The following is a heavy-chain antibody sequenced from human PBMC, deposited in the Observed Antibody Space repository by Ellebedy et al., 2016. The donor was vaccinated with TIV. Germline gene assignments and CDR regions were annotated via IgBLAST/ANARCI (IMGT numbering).Heavy chain of an antibody. Sequence: ASVKVSCXASGYTFTGYYMHWVRQAPGQGLEWMGWINPNSGGTNYAQKFQGRVTMTRDTSISTAYMELSRLRSDDTAVYYCARDGDCSSTSCYMDVWGKGTTVTVSS. J-gene: IGHJ6*03. V-gene: IGHV1-2*02. D-gene: IGHD2-2*01. CDR3: ARDGDCSSTSCYMDV. CDR1: GYTFTGYY. CDR2: INPNSGGT.